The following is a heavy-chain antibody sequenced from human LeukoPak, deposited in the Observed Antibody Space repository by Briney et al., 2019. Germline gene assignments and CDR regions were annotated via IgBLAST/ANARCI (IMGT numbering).Heavy chain of an antibody. CDR2: ISTYFVNT. V-gene: IGHV1-18*01. CDR1: GYTFTSYG. J-gene: IGHJ3*02. D-gene: IGHD5-24*01. CDR3: ARGEMATMDDAFDI. Sequence: ASVKVSCKTSGYTFTSYGISWVRQGPGQGLEWMGWISTYFVNTNYAQKFQARVTTTTDPSTSTAYMELRSLRSEDTAVYYCARGEMATMDDAFDIWGQGTMVTVSS.